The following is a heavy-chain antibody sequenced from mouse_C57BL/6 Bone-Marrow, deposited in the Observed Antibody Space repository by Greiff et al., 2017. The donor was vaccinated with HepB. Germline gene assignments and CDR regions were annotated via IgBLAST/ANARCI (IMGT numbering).Heavy chain of an antibody. CDR1: GYTFTEYT. Sequence: VQLQQSGAELVKPGASVKLSCKASGYTFTEYTIHWVKQRSGQGLEWIGWFYPGSGSIKYNEKFKDKATLTADKSSSTVYMVLSRLTSEDSAVYFDARHAAPLIWLRQRRSGYFDYWGRGTTVTVSS. CDR2: FYPGSGSI. V-gene: IGHV1-62-2*01. D-gene: IGHD2-2*01. CDR3: ARHAAPLIWLRQRRSGYFDY. J-gene: IGHJ2*01.